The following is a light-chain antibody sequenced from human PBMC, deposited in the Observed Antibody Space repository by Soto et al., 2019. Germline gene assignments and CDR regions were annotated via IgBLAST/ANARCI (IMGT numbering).Light chain of an antibody. CDR1: SSDIGDYKY. J-gene: IGLJ2*01. CDR2: DVS. V-gene: IGLV2-14*03. Sequence: QSALTQPASVSGSPGQSITISCTGSSSDIGDYKYVSWYKHHTGKAPKLMIYDVSNRPSGVSNRFSGSKSGNTASLTISGLQAEDEADYYCSSYTSTNFVIFGGGTKLTVL. CDR3: SSYTSTNFVI.